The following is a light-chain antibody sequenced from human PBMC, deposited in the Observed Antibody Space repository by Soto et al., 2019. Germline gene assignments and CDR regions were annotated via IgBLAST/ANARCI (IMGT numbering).Light chain of an antibody. CDR1: QDISNY. CDR3: QQYDNLPPEKLT. J-gene: IGKJ4*01. Sequence: DLQMDQSPSSLSASVGDRVTITCPASQDISNYLNWYQQKPGKAPKLLIYDASNLETGVPSRVSGSGSGTDFTFTISSLQSEDMATYYCQQYDNLPPEKLTCGGGTKVEIK. V-gene: IGKV1-33*01. CDR2: DAS.